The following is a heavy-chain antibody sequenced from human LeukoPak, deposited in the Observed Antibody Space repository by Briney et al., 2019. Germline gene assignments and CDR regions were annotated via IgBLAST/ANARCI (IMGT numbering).Heavy chain of an antibody. D-gene: IGHD2-2*01. CDR2: INHSGST. V-gene: IGHV4-34*01. J-gene: IGHJ5*02. CDR1: GGSISSYY. CDR3: ARHLGPAAKRGFWFDP. Sequence: SETLSLTCTVSGGSISSYYWSWIRQPPGKGLEWIGEINHSGSTNYNPSLKSRVTISVDTSKNQFSLKLSSVTAADTAVYYCARHLGPAAKRGFWFDPWGQGTLVTVSS.